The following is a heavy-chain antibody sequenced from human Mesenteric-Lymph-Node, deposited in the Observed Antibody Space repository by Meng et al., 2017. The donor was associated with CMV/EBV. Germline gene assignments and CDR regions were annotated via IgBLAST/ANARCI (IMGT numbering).Heavy chain of an antibody. Sequence: CVVSGFSPTTNGMGVGSMRQPPGRALALLALVYWYDNKRYSRSLKSRLTITTDTSKIQVVLIMTNMDPVYTAAYYCAHRSMVTIFYLWGRGTLVTVSS. V-gene: IGHV2-5*01. J-gene: IGHJ2*01. CDR2: VYWYDNK. CDR1: GFSPTTNGMG. CDR3: AHRSMVTIFYL. D-gene: IGHD4/OR15-4a*01.